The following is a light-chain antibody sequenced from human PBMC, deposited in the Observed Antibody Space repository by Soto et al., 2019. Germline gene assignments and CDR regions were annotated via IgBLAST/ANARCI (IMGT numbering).Light chain of an antibody. CDR1: SSDVGRYNY. Sequence: QLVLTQPASVSGSPGQSITISCTGTSSDVGRYNYVSWYQQHPGKAPKLMIYEVTYRPSGVSDRFSGSKSGNTASLTISGLQAEDEADYYCSSYRSLDIGVFGTGTQLTVL. V-gene: IGLV2-14*03. CDR3: SSYRSLDIGV. J-gene: IGLJ1*01. CDR2: EVT.